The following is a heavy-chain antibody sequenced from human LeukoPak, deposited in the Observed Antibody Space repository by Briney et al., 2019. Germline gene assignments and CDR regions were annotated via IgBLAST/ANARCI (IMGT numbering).Heavy chain of an antibody. CDR1: GYTFTSYD. D-gene: IGHD5-18*01. CDR3: ARFGYSYGYIIDY. Sequence: ASVKVSCKASGYTFTSYDINWVRQATGQGLEWMGWMNPNSGNTGYAQKFQGRVTMTRSTSISTAYMELSSLRSEDTAVYYCARFGYSYGYIIDYWGQGTLVTVSS. V-gene: IGHV1-8*01. J-gene: IGHJ4*02. CDR2: MNPNSGNT.